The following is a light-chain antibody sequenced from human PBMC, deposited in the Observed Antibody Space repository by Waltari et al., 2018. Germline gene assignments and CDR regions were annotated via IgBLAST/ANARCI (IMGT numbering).Light chain of an antibody. CDR2: SAS. CDR3: QKYGRTPRP. CDR1: QPIFSY. J-gene: IGKJ4*01. V-gene: IGKV1-39*02. Sequence: DIQMTQSPSSLSASVGDRVTITCRASQPIFSYLNWFQQTPGKAPELLIFSASALQSGVPSRFSGSGSGTNFTLTISRLEPEDFAVYFCQKYGRTPRPFGGGTKVEI.